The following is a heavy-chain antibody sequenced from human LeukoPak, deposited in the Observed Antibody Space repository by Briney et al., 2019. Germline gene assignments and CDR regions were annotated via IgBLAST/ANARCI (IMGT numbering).Heavy chain of an antibody. V-gene: IGHV3-30*03. CDR3: ARERIYFGSGRDLTDARLFYYYGMDV. D-gene: IGHD3-10*01. Sequence: GGSLRLSCAASGFTFSSYGMHWVRQAPGKGLEWVAVISYDGSNKYYADSVKGRFTISRDNSKNILYLQMNSLRAEDTAVYYCARERIYFGSGRDLTDARLFYYYGMDVWGQGTTVTVS. CDR2: ISYDGSNK. J-gene: IGHJ6*02. CDR1: GFTFSSYG.